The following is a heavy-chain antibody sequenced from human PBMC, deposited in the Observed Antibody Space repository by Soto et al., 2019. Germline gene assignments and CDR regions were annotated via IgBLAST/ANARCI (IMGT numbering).Heavy chain of an antibody. D-gene: IGHD2-2*01. J-gene: IGHJ6*03. CDR1: GFTFSNAW. Sequence: GGSLRLSCAASGFTFSNAWMNWVRQAPGKGLEWVGRIKSKTDGGTTDYAAPVKGRFTISRDDSKNTLYLQMNSLKTEDTAVYYCARDALGYCSSTSCYYYYYYMDVWGKGTTVTVSS. CDR2: IKSKTDGGTT. V-gene: IGHV3-15*07. CDR3: ARDALGYCSSTSCYYYYYYMDV.